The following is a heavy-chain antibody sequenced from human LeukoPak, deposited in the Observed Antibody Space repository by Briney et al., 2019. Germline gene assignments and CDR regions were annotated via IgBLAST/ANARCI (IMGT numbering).Heavy chain of an antibody. CDR2: IWYDGSNK. CDR1: GFTFSSYG. V-gene: IGHV3-33*06. CDR3: AKGAVVTTTTLVYGMDV. Sequence: PGGSLRLSCAASGFTFSSYGMHWVRQAPGKGLEWVAVIWYDGSNKYYADSVKGRFTISRDNSKNTLYLQMNSLRAEDTAVYYCAKGAVVTTTTLVYGMDVWGQGTTVTVSS. J-gene: IGHJ6*02. D-gene: IGHD6-19*01.